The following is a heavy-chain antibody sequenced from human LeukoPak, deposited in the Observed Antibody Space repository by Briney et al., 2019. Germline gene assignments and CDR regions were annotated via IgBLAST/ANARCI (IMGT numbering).Heavy chain of an antibody. Sequence: SETLSLTCTVSGDSITSGSYYWSWIRQPAGKGLEWIGRVYSSGNTNYNPSLKSRVIISVDTSKSQFSLELNSVTAADTAVYYCAREYRLTVALNYYYYMDVWGKGTTVTVSS. D-gene: IGHD6-19*01. J-gene: IGHJ6*03. CDR2: VYSSGNT. V-gene: IGHV4-61*02. CDR1: GDSITSGSYY. CDR3: AREYRLTVALNYYYYMDV.